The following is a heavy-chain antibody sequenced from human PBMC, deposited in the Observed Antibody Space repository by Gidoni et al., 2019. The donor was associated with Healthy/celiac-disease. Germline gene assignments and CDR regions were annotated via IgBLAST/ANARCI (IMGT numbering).Heavy chain of an antibody. CDR3: ARHPSRAGYVATMTYFDY. J-gene: IGHJ4*02. CDR2: IYPGDSDT. CDR1: GYSFTSYW. D-gene: IGHD5-12*01. V-gene: IGHV5-51*01. Sequence: EVQLVQSGAEVKKPGESLKISCKGSGYSFTSYWIGWVRQMPGKGLEWMGIIYPGDSDTRYSPSFQGQVTISADKSISTAYLQWSSLKASDTAMYYCARHPSRAGYVATMTYFDYWGQGTLVTVSS.